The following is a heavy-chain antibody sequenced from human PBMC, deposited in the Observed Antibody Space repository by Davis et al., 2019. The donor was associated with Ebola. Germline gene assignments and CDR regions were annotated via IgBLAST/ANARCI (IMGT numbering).Heavy chain of an antibody. CDR2: INDSGST. J-gene: IGHJ4*02. Sequence: SQTLSLTCAVYGGTFSGYYWSWIRQPPGKGLEWMGEINDSGSTNYNPSLKSRVTISADTSKNQFSLKLSSVTAADTAVYYCARGRGYSSGWRLFDYWGQGTLVTVSS. D-gene: IGHD6-19*01. CDR1: GGTFSGYY. V-gene: IGHV4-34*01. CDR3: ARGRGYSSGWRLFDY.